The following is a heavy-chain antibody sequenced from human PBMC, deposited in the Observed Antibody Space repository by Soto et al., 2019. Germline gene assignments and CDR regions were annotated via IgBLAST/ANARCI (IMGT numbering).Heavy chain of an antibody. CDR2: IYTGGST. Sequence: TLCAAGPGSGASIRSYYWSWIRQTAGKGPEWIGLIYTGGSTNYNPSLKSLVTMSIDTSKNQFTLNRSSVTAADTDVYSWARDIGAAIATIFDY. CDR3: ARDIGAAIATIFDY. CDR1: GASIRSYY. V-gene: IGHV4-4*07. J-gene: IGHJ4*01. D-gene: IGHD6-13*01.